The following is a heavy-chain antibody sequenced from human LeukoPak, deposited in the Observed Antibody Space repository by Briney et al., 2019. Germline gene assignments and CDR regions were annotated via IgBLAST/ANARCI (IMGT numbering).Heavy chain of an antibody. CDR2: ISTNNGNT. CDR3: ARGWELHD. J-gene: IGHJ4*02. D-gene: IGHD1-26*01. Sequence: AASVKVSCKASGYTFTSYGISWVRQAPGQGLEWMGWISTNNGNTNYAQNLQGRVTMTTDSSTSTAYMELRSLRSDDTAVYYCARGWELHDWGQGTLVTVSS. CDR1: GYTFTSYG. V-gene: IGHV1-18*04.